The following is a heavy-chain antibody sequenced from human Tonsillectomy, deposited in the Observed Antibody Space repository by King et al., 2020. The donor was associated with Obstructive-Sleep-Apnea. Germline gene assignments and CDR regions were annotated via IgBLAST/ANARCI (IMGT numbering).Heavy chain of an antibody. J-gene: IGHJ6*02. Sequence: VQLQESGPGLVKPSGTLSLTCAVSGGSISSTNWWTWVRQPPGKGLRWIGEIHHSGSSNYNPSLKSRVTISVDKSKNQFSLKVTSVTAADTAVHYCARVTWRPYYYGMDVWSQGTTVTVSS. CDR2: IHHSGSS. V-gene: IGHV4-4*02. D-gene: IGHD5-24*01. CDR1: GGSISSTNW. CDR3: ARVTWRPYYYGMDV.